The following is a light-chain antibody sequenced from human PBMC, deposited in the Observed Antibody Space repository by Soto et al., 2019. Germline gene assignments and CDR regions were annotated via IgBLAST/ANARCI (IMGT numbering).Light chain of an antibody. CDR2: RAD. CDR1: SSNIGSNY. CDR3: AALDDTLSGLV. V-gene: IGLV1-47*01. Sequence: QSVLTQPPSASGAPGQTVTISCSGRSSNIGSNYVYWYQQLPETAPRLLLYRADQRPSGIPDRFSGSKSGTSASLAISGLRSEDEADYYCAALDDTLSGLVFGGGTKLTVL. J-gene: IGLJ2*01.